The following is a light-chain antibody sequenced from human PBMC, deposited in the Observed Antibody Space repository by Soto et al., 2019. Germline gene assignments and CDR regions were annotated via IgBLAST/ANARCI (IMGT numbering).Light chain of an antibody. J-gene: IGKJ1*01. CDR3: QQYNRYSPT. CDR2: KAS. V-gene: IGKV1-5*03. Sequence: MYLSQSTSTLSASVGDRVTITCLASQSISSWLAWDQQKPGKAPKLLIYKASSLESGVPSRFSGSGSGTEFTLTLSSLQPDDFASCHSQQYNRYSPTSSQGTKVDIK. CDR1: QSISSW.